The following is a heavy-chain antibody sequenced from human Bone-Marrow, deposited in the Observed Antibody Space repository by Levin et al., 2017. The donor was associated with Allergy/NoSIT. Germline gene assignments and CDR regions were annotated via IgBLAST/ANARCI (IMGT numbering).Heavy chain of an antibody. V-gene: IGHV3-23*01. CDR1: GFTFSTYA. Sequence: GESLKISCAASGFTFSTYAMSWVRQAPGKGLEWVSAISSSGGSTNYTDSVKGRFTISRDNSKNTVNLQMNNLRAEDTALYYCAKGRGTHGDTNFDYWGQGALVTVSS. CDR2: ISSSGGST. D-gene: IGHD4-17*01. CDR3: AKGRGTHGDTNFDY. J-gene: IGHJ4*02.